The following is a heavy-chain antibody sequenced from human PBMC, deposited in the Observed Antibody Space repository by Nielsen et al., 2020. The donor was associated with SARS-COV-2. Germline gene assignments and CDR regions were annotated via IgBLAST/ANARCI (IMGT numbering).Heavy chain of an antibody. V-gene: IGHV3-7*05. CDR1: GLTFSSYW. J-gene: IGHJ4*02. CDR3: ARVVTKGGFDY. CDR2: IKQDGSEK. Sequence: GESLKISCAASGLTFSSYWMSWVRQAPGKGLEWVANIKQDGSEKYYVDSVKGRFTISRDNAKNSLYLQMNSLRAEDTAVYYCARVVTKGGFDYWGQGTLVTVSS. D-gene: IGHD2-15*01.